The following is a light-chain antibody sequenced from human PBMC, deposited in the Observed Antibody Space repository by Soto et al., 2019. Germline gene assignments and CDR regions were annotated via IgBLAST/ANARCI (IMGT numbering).Light chain of an antibody. CDR1: QSVSSD. J-gene: IGKJ4*01. CDR3: QHRSNWPA. Sequence: EIVMTQSPATLSVSPGERATLSCRASQSVSSDLVWYQQKPGQAPRLLIYDASQRATGIAARFSGSGSGTDFTLTISSLEPEDFALYYCQHRSNWPAFGGGTKVDIK. CDR2: DAS. V-gene: IGKV3-11*01.